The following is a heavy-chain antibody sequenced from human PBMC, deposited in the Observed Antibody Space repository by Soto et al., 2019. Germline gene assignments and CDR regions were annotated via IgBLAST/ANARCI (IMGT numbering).Heavy chain of an antibody. CDR1: GGTFSSYA. CDR3: ARDRVYSSGWTTTPGWFDP. J-gene: IGHJ5*02. CDR2: IIPIFGTA. Sequence: QVQLVQSGAEVKKPGSSVKVSCKASGGTFSSYAISWVRQAPGQGLEWMGGIIPIFGTANYAQKFQGRVTIIADESTSTAYMELSSLRSEDTAVYYCARDRVYSSGWTTTPGWFDPWGQGTLVTVSS. D-gene: IGHD6-19*01. V-gene: IGHV1-69*01.